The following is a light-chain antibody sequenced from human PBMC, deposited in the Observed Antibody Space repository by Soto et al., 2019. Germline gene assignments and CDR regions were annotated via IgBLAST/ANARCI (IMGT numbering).Light chain of an antibody. V-gene: IGLV2-14*03. J-gene: IGLJ2*01. CDR2: DVS. CDR1: SSDVGAYNY. Sequence: QSALTQPASVSGSPGQSITISCTGTSSDVGAYNYVSWYQQHPGKAPKLMIYDVSYRPSGISNRFSGSKSGNTASLTISGLQAEDEADYYCSSYSSSNTLGFGGGTKLTVL. CDR3: SSYSSSNTLG.